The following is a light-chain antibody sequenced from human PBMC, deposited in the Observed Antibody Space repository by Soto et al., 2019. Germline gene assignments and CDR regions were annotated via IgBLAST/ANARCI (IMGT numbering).Light chain of an antibody. CDR1: QSISRY. V-gene: IGKV1-39*01. CDR3: QQSYSTLWT. J-gene: IGKJ1*01. Sequence: DIQMTQSPSSLSASVGDRVTITCRASQSISRYLNWYQQQPGKAPKLLIYVASSLQSGVPSRFSGSGSGTDFTLTISSLQPEDFATYYCQQSYSTLWTFGQGTKVEI. CDR2: VAS.